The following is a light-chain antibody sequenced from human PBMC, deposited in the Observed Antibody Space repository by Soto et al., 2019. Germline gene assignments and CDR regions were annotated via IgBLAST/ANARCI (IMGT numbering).Light chain of an antibody. J-gene: IGKJ4*01. V-gene: IGKV1-6*01. CDR1: QGIRTD. CDR3: LQDYDYPLI. Sequence: AIQMTQSPSSLSASVGDRVTITCRASQGIRTDLGWYQQKPGKAPKLLIYAASTLQSGVPSRFSGSGSGTDFTPTISSLQPEDFATYYCLQDYDYPLIFGGGTKVEIK. CDR2: AAS.